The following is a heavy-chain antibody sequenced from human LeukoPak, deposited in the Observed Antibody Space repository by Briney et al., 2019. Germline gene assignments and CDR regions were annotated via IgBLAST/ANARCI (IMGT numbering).Heavy chain of an antibody. CDR3: AREEQSHAFDI. J-gene: IGHJ3*02. V-gene: IGHV3-30*07. D-gene: IGHD6-19*01. Sequence: DSVKGRFTISRDNSKNTLYLQMNSLRAEDTAVYYCAREEQSHAFDIWGQGTMVTVSS.